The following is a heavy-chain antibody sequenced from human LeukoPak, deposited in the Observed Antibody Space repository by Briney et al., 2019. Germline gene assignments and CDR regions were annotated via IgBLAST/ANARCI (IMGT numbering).Heavy chain of an antibody. CDR1: GFTFSDHY. Sequence: PGGSLRLSCAASGFTFSDHYMDWVRQAPGKGLEWVARTGNKPNGYTTEYAASVKGRFTISRDASKDSLYLQMNSLKTEDTAVYYCARTSRQCYFDYWGQGTLVTVSS. CDR2: TGNKPNGYTT. V-gene: IGHV3-72*01. J-gene: IGHJ4*02. CDR3: ARTSRQCYFDY.